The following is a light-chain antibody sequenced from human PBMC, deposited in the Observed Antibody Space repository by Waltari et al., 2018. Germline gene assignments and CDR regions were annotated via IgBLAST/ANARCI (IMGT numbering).Light chain of an antibody. CDR1: PGSSSN. J-gene: IGKJ4*01. CDR2: AAS. CDR3: QQYYSYPSLT. V-gene: IGKV1-8*01. Sequence: AIRITQSPSSFSASTGDRGTITCRASPGSSSNLAWYQKKPGKAPKLLIYAASTLQSGVPSRFSGSGSGTDFTLTISCLQSEDFATYYCQQYYSYPSLTFGGGTKVEIK.